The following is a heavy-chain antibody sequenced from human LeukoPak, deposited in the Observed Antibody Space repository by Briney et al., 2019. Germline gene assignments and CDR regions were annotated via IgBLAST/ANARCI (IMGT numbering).Heavy chain of an antibody. CDR1: GYTFTGYY. J-gene: IGHJ4*02. Sequence: ASVKVSCKASGYTFTGYYMHWVRQAPGQGLEWMGWINTNTGNPTYAQGFTGRFVFSLDTSVSTAYLQISSLKAEDTAVYYCARGVKDFDWLLYRLYYFDYWGQGTLVTVSS. CDR2: INTNTGNP. CDR3: ARGVKDFDWLLYRLYYFDY. V-gene: IGHV7-4-1*02. D-gene: IGHD3-9*01.